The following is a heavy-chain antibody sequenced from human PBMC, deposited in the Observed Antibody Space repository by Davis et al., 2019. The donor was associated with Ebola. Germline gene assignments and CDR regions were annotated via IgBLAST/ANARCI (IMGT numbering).Heavy chain of an antibody. CDR1: GGSISSSSNY. Sequence: MPSETLSLTCTVSGGSISSSSNYWGWIRQPPGKGLEWIGSIYYSGSTYYNPSLKSRVTISVDTSKNQFSLKLSSVTAADTAVYYCARWDVDSVSTLYYYYGMDVWGKGTTVTVSS. CDR2: IYYSGST. V-gene: IGHV4-39*01. D-gene: IGHD1-26*01. J-gene: IGHJ6*04. CDR3: ARWDVDSVSTLYYYYGMDV.